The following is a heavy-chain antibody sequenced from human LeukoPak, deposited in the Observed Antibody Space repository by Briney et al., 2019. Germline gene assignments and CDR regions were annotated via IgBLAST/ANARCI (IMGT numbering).Heavy chain of an antibody. CDR2: IYYSGST. D-gene: IGHD6-19*01. V-gene: IGHV4-59*01. CDR1: GGSISSYY. CDR3: ARRRGWQFDP. J-gene: IGHJ5*02. Sequence: PSETLSLTCTVSGGSISSYYWSWIRQPPGKELEWIGYIYYSGSTNYNPSLKSRVTISIDTSKNQFSLKVTSVTAADTAVYYCARRRGWQFDPRGQGTLVTVSS.